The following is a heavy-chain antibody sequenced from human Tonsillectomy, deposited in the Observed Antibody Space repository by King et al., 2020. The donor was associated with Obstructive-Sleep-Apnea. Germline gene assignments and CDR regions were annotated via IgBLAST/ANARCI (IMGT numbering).Heavy chain of an antibody. CDR3: SRALAAAGHPARMDV. CDR1: GYSFTNYW. D-gene: IGHD6-13*01. J-gene: IGHJ6*02. Sequence: QLVQSGAEVKKPGESLRISCKGSGYSFTNYWISWVRQMPGQGLEWMGRIDPSDSDTNYSPSFQGHVPFSGDKSISTAYLQWSSLKASDTAMYYCSRALAAAGHPARMDVWGQGTTVTVSS. CDR2: IDPSDSDT. V-gene: IGHV5-10-1*03.